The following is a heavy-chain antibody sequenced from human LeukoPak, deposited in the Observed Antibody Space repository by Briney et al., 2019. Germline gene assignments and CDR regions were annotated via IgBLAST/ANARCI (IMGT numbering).Heavy chain of an antibody. CDR2: IKHDGSEK. D-gene: IGHD6-25*01. Sequence: PGGSLRLSCTASGFTLSSYWMSWVRQAPGKGLEWVATIKHDGSEKSYVDSVKGRFTISRDNAKNSLYLQMNSLRADDTAVFYCASGGGKLDNWGQGTLVTVSS. CDR1: GFTLSSYW. V-gene: IGHV3-7*01. CDR3: ASGGGKLDN. J-gene: IGHJ4*02.